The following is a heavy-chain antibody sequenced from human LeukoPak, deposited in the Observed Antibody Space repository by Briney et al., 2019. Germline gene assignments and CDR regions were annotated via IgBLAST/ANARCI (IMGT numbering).Heavy chain of an antibody. CDR1: GFTFSSYA. J-gene: IGHJ4*02. D-gene: IGHD1-26*01. Sequence: GGSLGLSCAASGFTFSSYAMHWVRQAPGKGLEWVAVISYDGSNKYYADSVKGRFTISRDNSKNTLYLQMNSLRAEDTAVYYCARVPGATDDYWGQGTLVTVSS. CDR3: ARVPGATDDY. CDR2: ISYDGSNK. V-gene: IGHV3-30-3*01.